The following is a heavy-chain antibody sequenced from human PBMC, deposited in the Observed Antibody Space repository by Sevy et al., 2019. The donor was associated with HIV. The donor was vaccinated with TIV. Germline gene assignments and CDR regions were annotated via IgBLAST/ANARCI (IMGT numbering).Heavy chain of an antibody. CDR3: ARGRSYDSSGYYPSYNWFDP. V-gene: IGHV4-31*03. CDR1: GGSISSGGYY. CDR2: IYYSGST. J-gene: IGHJ5*02. Sequence: SETLSLTCTVSGGSISSGGYYWSWIRQHPGKGLEWIGYIYYSGSTYYNPSLKSRVTISVDTSKNQFSLKLSSVTAADTAVYYCARGRSYDSSGYYPSYNWFDPWGQGTLVTVS. D-gene: IGHD3-22*01.